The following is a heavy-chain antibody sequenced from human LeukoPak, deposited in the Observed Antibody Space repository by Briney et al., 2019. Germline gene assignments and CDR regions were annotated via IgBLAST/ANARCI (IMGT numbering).Heavy chain of an antibody. V-gene: IGHV3-43*02. Sequence: PGGSLRLSCVASGLPIADFAMHWVRQAPGKGLEWVSLISGDGVSTFYADSVKGRFSISRDNSKNSLYLEMNSLRSDDTALYYCARESESSGWYDYWGQGTLVTVSS. D-gene: IGHD6-19*01. CDR3: ARESESSGWYDY. CDR1: GLPIADFA. CDR2: ISGDGVST. J-gene: IGHJ4*02.